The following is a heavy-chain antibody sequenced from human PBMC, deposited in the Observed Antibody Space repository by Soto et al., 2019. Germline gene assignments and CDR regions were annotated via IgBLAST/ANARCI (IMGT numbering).Heavy chain of an antibody. CDR1: GFTLSDHY. Sequence: EVQLVESGGVLVQPGGSLRLSCVVSGFTLSDHYIDWVRQAPGKWLEWVGRTKNKAQRYTTEYAASVKGRFTISRDDSENSVYLQMNSLKTEDTAVYYCVRWDSGNPENWGQGTLVTVSS. V-gene: IGHV3-72*01. D-gene: IGHD1-26*01. CDR2: TKNKAQRYTT. CDR3: VRWDSGNPEN. J-gene: IGHJ4*02.